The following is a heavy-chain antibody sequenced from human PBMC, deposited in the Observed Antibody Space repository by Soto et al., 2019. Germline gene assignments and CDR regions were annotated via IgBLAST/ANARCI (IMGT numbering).Heavy chain of an antibody. CDR2: IYYSGST. J-gene: IGHJ5*02. CDR3: AREITHLYRGNWFDP. Sequence: PSETLSLTCTVSGGSISSYYWSWIRQPPGKGLEWIGYIYYSGSTNYNPSLKSRVTISVDTSKNQFSLKLSSVTAADTAVYYCAREITHLYRGNWFDPWGQGTLVTVSS. D-gene: IGHD3-10*01. CDR1: GGSISSYY. V-gene: IGHV4-59*01.